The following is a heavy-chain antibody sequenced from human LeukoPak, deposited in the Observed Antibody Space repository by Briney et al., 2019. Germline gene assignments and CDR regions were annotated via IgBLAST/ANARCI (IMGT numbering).Heavy chain of an antibody. V-gene: IGHV4-59*08. Sequence: SETLSLTCTVSGGSIRSYNGNWIRQPPGKGLEWIGYISETGSINYNSSLENRVTLSLDTSKSQISLNLRSATVADTAVYYCARQDALGKFPPPYYMDVWDKGTTVIVS. D-gene: IGHD1-26*01. J-gene: IGHJ6*03. CDR3: ARQDALGKFPPPYYMDV. CDR1: GGSIRSYN. CDR2: ISETGSI.